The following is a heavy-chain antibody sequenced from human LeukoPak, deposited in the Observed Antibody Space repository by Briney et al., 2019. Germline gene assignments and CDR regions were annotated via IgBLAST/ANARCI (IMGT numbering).Heavy chain of an antibody. J-gene: IGHJ6*03. Sequence: ASVKVSCKASGYTFTSYGISWVRQAPGQGLEWMGWTSAYNGNTNYAQKLQGRVTMTTDTSTSTAYMELRSLRSDDTAVYYCARGDVVVPAAIPVSVYYYYMDVWGKGTTVTVSS. CDR2: TSAYNGNT. CDR3: ARGDVVVPAAIPVSVYYYYMDV. D-gene: IGHD2-2*02. CDR1: GYTFTSYG. V-gene: IGHV1-18*01.